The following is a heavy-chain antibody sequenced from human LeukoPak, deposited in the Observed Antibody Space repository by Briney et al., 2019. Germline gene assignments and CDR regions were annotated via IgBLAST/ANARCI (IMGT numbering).Heavy chain of an antibody. CDR3: AYYSGAFNWFDP. CDR1: GFTFSSYG. V-gene: IGHV3-30*02. CDR2: IRYDGSNK. J-gene: IGHJ5*02. Sequence: GGSLRLSCAASGFTFSSYGMHWVRQAPGKGLEWVAFIRYDGSNKYYADSVKGRFTISRGNSKNTLYLQMNSLRAEDTAVYYCAYYSGAFNWFDPWGQGTLVTVSP. D-gene: IGHD3-22*01.